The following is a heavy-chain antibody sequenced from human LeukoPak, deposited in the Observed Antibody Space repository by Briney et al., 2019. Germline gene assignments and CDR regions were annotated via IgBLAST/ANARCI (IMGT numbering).Heavy chain of an antibody. J-gene: IGHJ4*02. CDR3: AKPQYSSSWYGGFDY. Sequence: GGSLRLSCAASGFTFSSYATSWVRQAPGKGLEWVSAISGSGGSTYYADSVKGRFTISRDNSKNTLYLQMNSLRAEDTAVYYCAKPQYSSSWYGGFDYWGQGTLVTVSS. V-gene: IGHV3-23*01. D-gene: IGHD6-13*01. CDR1: GFTFSSYA. CDR2: ISGSGGST.